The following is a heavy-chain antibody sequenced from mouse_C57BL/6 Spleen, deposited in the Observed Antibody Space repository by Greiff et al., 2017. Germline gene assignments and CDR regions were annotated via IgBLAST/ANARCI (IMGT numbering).Heavy chain of an antibody. Sequence: EVMLVESGGGLVQSGRSLRLSCATSGFTFSDFYMEWVRQAPGKGLEWIAASRNKANDYTTEYSASVKGRFIVSRDTSQSILYLQMNALRAEDTAIYYCASDAETSMDYWGQGTSVTVSS. CDR1: GFTFSDFY. J-gene: IGHJ4*01. V-gene: IGHV7-1*01. CDR3: ASDAETSMDY. CDR2: SRNKANDYTT.